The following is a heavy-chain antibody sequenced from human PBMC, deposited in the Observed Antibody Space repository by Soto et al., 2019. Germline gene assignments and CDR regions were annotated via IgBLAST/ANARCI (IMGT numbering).Heavy chain of an antibody. CDR3: ARLVGNSWIDY. CDR2: TYYRSKWYY. D-gene: IGHD6-13*01. V-gene: IGHV6-1*01. Sequence: SQTLSLTCAISGDSVSSNSVVWNWIRQSPSRGLEWLGRTYYRSKWYYEYAESVKSRIIINPDTSKNQLSLQLNSVTPEDTGVYYCARLVGNSWIDYWDQGTLVTVS. J-gene: IGHJ4*02. CDR1: GDSVSSNSVV.